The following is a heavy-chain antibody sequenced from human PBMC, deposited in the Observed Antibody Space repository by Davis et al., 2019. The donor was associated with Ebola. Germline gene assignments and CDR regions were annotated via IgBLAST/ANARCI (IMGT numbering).Heavy chain of an antibody. V-gene: IGHV3-21*01. CDR2: IGSSSSYM. D-gene: IGHD3-16*01. J-gene: IGHJ5*02. CDR1: GFTFSSYS. Sequence: PGGSLRLSCAASGFTFSSYSMNWVRQAPGKGLEWVSSIGSSSSYMYYADSVKGRFTISRDDSKKEVYLEMSSLRAEDTAVYYCATGDYYDGEGYNRWGQGTLVTVSS. CDR3: ATGDYYDGEGYNR.